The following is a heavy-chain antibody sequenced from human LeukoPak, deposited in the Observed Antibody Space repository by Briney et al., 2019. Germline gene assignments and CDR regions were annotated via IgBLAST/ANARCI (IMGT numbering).Heavy chain of an antibody. Sequence: SETLSLTRSVSGGSISTSNYYWVWIRQSPEKGLEWIGSIFHNGNAFYSPSLQSRVTMSLDTSKSQFYLRLTSVTAADTALYYCAKTKLDWLLFDFWGQGILVTVSS. CDR2: IFHNGNA. J-gene: IGHJ4*02. D-gene: IGHD3-9*01. V-gene: IGHV4-39*07. CDR1: GGSISTSNYY. CDR3: AKTKLDWLLFDF.